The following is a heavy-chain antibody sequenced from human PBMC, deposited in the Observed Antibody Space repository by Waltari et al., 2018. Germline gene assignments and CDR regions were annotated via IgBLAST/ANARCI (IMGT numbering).Heavy chain of an antibody. J-gene: IGHJ3*02. D-gene: IGHD3-10*01. V-gene: IGHV4-4*07. CDR1: GGSISSYY. CDR2: IYTSGST. CDR3: AGHDLRYYYGSGSYAFDI. Sequence: QVQLQESGPGLVKPSETLSLTCTVSGGSISSYYWSWIRQPAGKGLEWIGRIYTSGSTNYNPSLKSQVTMSVDTSKNQFSLKLSSVTAADTAVYYCAGHDLRYYYGSGSYAFDIWGQGTMVTVSS.